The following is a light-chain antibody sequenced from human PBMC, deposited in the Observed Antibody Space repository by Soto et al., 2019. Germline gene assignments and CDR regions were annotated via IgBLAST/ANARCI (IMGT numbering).Light chain of an antibody. CDR2: KAS. V-gene: IGKV1-5*03. CDR1: QTISSW. CDR3: QQYNTYSPLA. J-gene: IGKJ1*01. Sequence: DIQMTQSPSSLSASVGDRVTITCLASQTISSWFAWYQQKPVKAPRLLIYKASSLESGVPSRFSGSGSGTEFTLPISSLQPDDFATHYCQQYNTYSPLAFGQGTKVDIK.